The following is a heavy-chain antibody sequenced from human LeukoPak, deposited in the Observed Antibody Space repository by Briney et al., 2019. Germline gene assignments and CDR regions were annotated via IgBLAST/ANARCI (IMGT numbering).Heavy chain of an antibody. CDR3: ARGRDGYNWIDY. Sequence: GGSLRLSCAASGFTFSSCGMHWVRQAPGKGLEWVPVIWYDGTNKYYADSVKGRFTISRDNSKNTLYLQMNSLRAEDTAVYYCARGRDGYNWIDYWGQGTLVTVSS. CDR1: GFTFSSCG. D-gene: IGHD5-24*01. V-gene: IGHV3-33*01. J-gene: IGHJ4*02. CDR2: IWYDGTNK.